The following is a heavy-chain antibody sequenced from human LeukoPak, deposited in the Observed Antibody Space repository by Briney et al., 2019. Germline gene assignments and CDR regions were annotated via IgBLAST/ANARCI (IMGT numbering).Heavy chain of an antibody. CDR2: ISSSGSTI. D-gene: IGHD2-2*01. Sequence: GGSLRLSCAASGFTFSDYYMSWIRQAPGKGLEWVSYISSSGSTIYYADSVKGRFTISRNNAKNSLYLQMNSLRAEDTAVYYCARGFEAVVPAAPGGAFDIWGQGTMVTVSS. CDR1: GFTFSDYY. J-gene: IGHJ3*02. CDR3: ARGFEAVVPAAPGGAFDI. V-gene: IGHV3-11*01.